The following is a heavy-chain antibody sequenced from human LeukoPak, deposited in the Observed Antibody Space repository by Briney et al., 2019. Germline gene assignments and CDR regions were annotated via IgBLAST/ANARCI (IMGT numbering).Heavy chain of an antibody. J-gene: IGHJ4*02. CDR3: VRNLDFWGDSEDY. V-gene: IGHV3-74*01. CDR2: INSDGSTT. Sequence: AGGSLRLSCAASGFTFSSYWMHWVRQAPGKGLVWVSRINSDGSTTTYADSVKGRFTISRDNAKNTLCLQMNSLRAEDTAVYYCVRNLDFWGDSEDYWGQGTLVTVSS. D-gene: IGHD3-3*01. CDR1: GFTFSSYW.